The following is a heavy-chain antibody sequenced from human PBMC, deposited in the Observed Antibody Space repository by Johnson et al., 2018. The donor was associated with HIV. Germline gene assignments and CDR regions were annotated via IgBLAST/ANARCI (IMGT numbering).Heavy chain of an antibody. CDR2: ISYDGSNK. Sequence: QVQLVESGGGLVQPGRSLRLSCAASGFTFSSYAMHWVRQAPGKGLEWVAVISYDGSNKYYADSVKGRFTISRDNSKNTLYLQMNSLRAEDTAVYYCAREREIFGVVTEDAFDIWGQGTMVTVSS. CDR1: GFTFSSYA. V-gene: IGHV3-30-3*01. J-gene: IGHJ3*02. D-gene: IGHD3-3*01. CDR3: AREREIFGVVTEDAFDI.